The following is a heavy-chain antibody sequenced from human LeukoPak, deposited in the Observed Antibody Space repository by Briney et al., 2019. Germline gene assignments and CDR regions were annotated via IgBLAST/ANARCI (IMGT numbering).Heavy chain of an antibody. CDR2: IYYSGST. V-gene: IGHV4-30-4*01. CDR3: ARVCDFWSGYSNGAFDI. Sequence: SETLSLTCTVSGDSISSGDYYWSWLRQPLGKGLEWIGYIYYSGSTYYNPSLKSRVTISVDTSKNQFSLKLSSVTAADTAVYYCARVCDFWSGYSNGAFDIWGQGTMVTVSS. D-gene: IGHD3-3*01. J-gene: IGHJ3*02. CDR1: GDSISSGDYY.